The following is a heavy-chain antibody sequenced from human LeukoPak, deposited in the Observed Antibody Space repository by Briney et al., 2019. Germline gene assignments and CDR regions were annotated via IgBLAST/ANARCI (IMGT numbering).Heavy chain of an antibody. Sequence: AGGSLRLSCAASGFTFSSNYMSWVRQAPGKGVEWVSVIYSGGSTYYADSVKGRFIISRDNSKNTLYLQMNSLRAEDTAVYYCARSPAYYDSSGYLHHFDYWGQGTLVTVSS. D-gene: IGHD3-22*01. CDR2: IYSGGST. CDR1: GFTFSSNY. V-gene: IGHV3-53*01. J-gene: IGHJ4*02. CDR3: ARSPAYYDSSGYLHHFDY.